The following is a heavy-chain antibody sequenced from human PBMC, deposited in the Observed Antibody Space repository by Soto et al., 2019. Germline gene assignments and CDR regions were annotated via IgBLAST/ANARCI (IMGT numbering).Heavy chain of an antibody. J-gene: IGHJ4*02. V-gene: IGHV4-31*03. CDR1: GGSIISCGYY. D-gene: IGHD2-15*01. CDR2: IYYSGRT. Sequence: SETLSLTCTVSGGSIISCGYYWSWIRQHPGKGLEWIGYIYYSGRTYYNPSLKSRVTISVDTSKNQFSLKLSSVTAADTAVYYCARETGYCSGGSCYVGYWGQGTLVTVSS. CDR3: ARETGYCSGGSCYVGY.